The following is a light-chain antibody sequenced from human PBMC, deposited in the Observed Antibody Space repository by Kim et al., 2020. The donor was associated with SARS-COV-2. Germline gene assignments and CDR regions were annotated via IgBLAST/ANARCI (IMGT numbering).Light chain of an antibody. V-gene: IGLV3-19*01. CDR3: NSRATNEIVQ. CDR1: SLRSYY. Sequence: SSELTQDPAVSVALGQTVRITCQGDSLRSYYATWXQQKPGQAPILLIYGKNNRPSGIPDRFSGSSSGNTASLTIPGTHAGDEADYYFNSRATNEIVQFGG. CDR2: GKN. J-gene: IGLJ2*01.